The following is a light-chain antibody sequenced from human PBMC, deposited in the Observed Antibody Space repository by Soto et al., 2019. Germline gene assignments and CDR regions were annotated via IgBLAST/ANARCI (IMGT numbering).Light chain of an antibody. CDR2: DTS. Sequence: QAVVTQEPSLTVSPGGTVTLTCGSSTGAVTSGHYPYWFQQKPGQAPRTLIYDTSNKHSWTPARFSGSLLGGKAALTLSGARLEDEAEYYCFLSYSGARVVFGGGTKVTAL. CDR3: FLSYSGARVV. CDR1: TGAVTSGHY. V-gene: IGLV7-46*01. J-gene: IGLJ2*01.